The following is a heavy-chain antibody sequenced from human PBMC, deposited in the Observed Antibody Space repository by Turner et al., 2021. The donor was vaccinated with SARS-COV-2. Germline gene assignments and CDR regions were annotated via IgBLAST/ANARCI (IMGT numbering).Heavy chain of an antibody. J-gene: IGHJ6*02. CDR2: FYKIGSI. D-gene: IGHD1-1*01. V-gene: IGHV4-59*08. CDR3: ARHQGSTSGYDHGMNV. CDR1: GVSISSKS. Sequence: QVQLQESGPGLVRPSATLSLTCTVSGVSISSKSWSWIRQSPGRGLEWIGYFYKIGSIDYNPTLRSRVTISVDTSKNQLSLNLISMTAADTAVYYCARHQGSTSGYDHGMNVWGQGTAVIVSS.